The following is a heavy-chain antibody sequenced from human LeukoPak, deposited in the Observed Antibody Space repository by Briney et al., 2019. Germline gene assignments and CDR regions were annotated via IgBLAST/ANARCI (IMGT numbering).Heavy chain of an antibody. D-gene: IGHD3-16*01. Sequence: PSETLSLTCTVSGGSISSSSYYWGWIRQPPGKGLEWIGSIYYSGSTYYNPSLKSRVTISVDTSKNQFSLKLSSVTAADTAVYYCARDEPVGGWFDPWGQGTLVTVSS. CDR2: IYYSGST. CDR1: GGSISSSSYY. CDR3: ARDEPVGGWFDP. J-gene: IGHJ5*02. V-gene: IGHV4-39*07.